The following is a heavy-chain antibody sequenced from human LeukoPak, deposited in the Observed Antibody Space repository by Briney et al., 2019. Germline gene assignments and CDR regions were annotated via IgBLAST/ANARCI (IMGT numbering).Heavy chain of an antibody. D-gene: IGHD2-2*01. CDR1: GGSFSGYY. Sequence: SETLSLTRAVYGGSFSGYYWSWIRQPPGKGLEWIGEINHSGSTNYNPSLKSRVTISVDTSKNQFSLKLSSVTAADTAVYYCARGRGYCSSTSCYAYFDYWGQGTLVTVSS. CDR2: INHSGST. CDR3: ARGRGYCSSTSCYAYFDY. J-gene: IGHJ4*02. V-gene: IGHV4-34*01.